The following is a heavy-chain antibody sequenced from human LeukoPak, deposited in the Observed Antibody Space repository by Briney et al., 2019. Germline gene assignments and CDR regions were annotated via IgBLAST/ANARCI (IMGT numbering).Heavy chain of an antibody. D-gene: IGHD2-15*01. CDR2: ISGSGGGT. CDR3: ASLGGYDYMDV. V-gene: IGHV3-23*01. CDR1: GFTFTTYA. J-gene: IGHJ6*03. Sequence: GGSLRLSCAASGFTFTTYAMSWVRQAPGKGLEWVSTISGSGGGTYFADSVKGRFTISRDNAKNSLYLQMNSLRAEDTAVYYCASLGGYDYMDVWGKGTTVTISS.